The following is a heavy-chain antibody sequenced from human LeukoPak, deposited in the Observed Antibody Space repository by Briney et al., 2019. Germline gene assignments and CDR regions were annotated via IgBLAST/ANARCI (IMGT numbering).Heavy chain of an antibody. CDR2: IGTAGDT. Sequence: PGGSLRLSCAASGFTFSSYDMHWVRQATGKGPEWVSAIGTAGDTYYPGSVKGRFTISRENAKNSLYLQMNSLRAGDTAVYYCARDRGSGYYDYWGQGALVTVSS. J-gene: IGHJ4*02. D-gene: IGHD3-22*01. CDR3: ARDRGSGYYDY. V-gene: IGHV3-13*01. CDR1: GFTFSSYD.